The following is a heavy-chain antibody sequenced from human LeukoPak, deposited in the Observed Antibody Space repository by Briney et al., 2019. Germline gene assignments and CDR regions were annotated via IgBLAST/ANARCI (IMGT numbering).Heavy chain of an antibody. CDR1: GGTINEYY. J-gene: IGHJ4*02. Sequence: SETLSLTCTVSGGTINEYYWSWIRQPAGKGLEWIGHVYSTGSTNYNPSFKSRVTMSVDMSKNQFFLKLTSVTAADTAVYYCARGGWLPPDFWGQGTLVIVSS. CDR3: ARGGWLPPDF. D-gene: IGHD3-22*01. V-gene: IGHV4-4*07. CDR2: VYSTGST.